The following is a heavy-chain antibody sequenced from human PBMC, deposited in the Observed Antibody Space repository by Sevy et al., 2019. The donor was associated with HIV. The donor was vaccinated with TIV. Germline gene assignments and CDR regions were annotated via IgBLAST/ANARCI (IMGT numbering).Heavy chain of an antibody. V-gene: IGHV3-7*03. CDR2: IKQDGSEN. CDR3: ARDHPSTAPFDY. CDR1: GFTFSNFW. Sequence: GGCLRLSCAASGFTFSNFWMSWVRQAPGKGLEFVANIKQDGSENLYADSVKGRFTISRDNAKNSLFLQMNNLRVEESDVYYCARDHPSTAPFDYWGQGTLVTVSS. J-gene: IGHJ4*02. D-gene: IGHD2-21*02.